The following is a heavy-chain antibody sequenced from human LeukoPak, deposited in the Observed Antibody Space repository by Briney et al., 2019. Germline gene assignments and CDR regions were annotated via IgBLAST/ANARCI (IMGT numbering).Heavy chain of an antibody. D-gene: IGHD3-3*01. J-gene: IGHJ5*02. CDR2: MHPTGDST. CDR3: ARHDFDLPMIYSFFVH. V-gene: IGHV1-46*01. CDR1: GYTFTKYY. Sequence: ASVNVSCKASGYTFTKYYMNWVRQAPGQGLEWMGIMHPTGDSTNYAQKLQGRVTLTRDTSTGTFYMELSSLTSEDTGVYYCARHDFDLPMIYSFFVHWGQGTLVTVSS.